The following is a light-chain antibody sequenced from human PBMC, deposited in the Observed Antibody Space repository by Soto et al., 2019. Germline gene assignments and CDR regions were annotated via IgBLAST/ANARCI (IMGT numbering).Light chain of an antibody. J-gene: IGKJ5*01. V-gene: IGKV3-11*01. CDR2: NAS. CDR3: QQRSNWIT. CDR1: KSVSKN. Sequence: EIVLTQSPATLSLSPGERATLSCRASKSVSKNLAWYQQKPGQAPRLLIYNASNRATGVPVRFSGSGSGTDFTLTISSLEPEDFAVYYCQQRSNWITFGQGTRLEIK.